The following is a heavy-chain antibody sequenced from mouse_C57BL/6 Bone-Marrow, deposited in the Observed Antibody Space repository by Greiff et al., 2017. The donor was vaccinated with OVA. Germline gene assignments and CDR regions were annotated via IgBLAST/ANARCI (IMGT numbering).Heavy chain of an antibody. Sequence: QVQLQQPGAELVRPGASVKLSCKASGYTFTSYGISWVKQRTGQGLEWIGEIYPRSGNTYYNEKFKGKATLTADKSSSTAYMELRSLTSEDSAVYFCAREGGLRHFDYWGQGTSVTVSS. CDR1: GYTFTSYG. D-gene: IGHD2-4*01. CDR2: IYPRSGNT. J-gene: IGHJ4*01. V-gene: IGHV1-81*01. CDR3: AREGGLRHFDY.